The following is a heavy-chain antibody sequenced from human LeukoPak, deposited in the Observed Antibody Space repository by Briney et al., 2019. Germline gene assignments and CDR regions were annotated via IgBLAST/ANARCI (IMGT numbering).Heavy chain of an antibody. V-gene: IGHV4-59*01. D-gene: IGHD4-17*01. CDR1: GASISSSY. Sequence: SETLSLTCSVSGASISSSYCSWIRQPPGEGLEWIGYMYYSGSTNYNPSLKSRVTISADTSKNHLSLKMISVTAADTAFYYCARGGLYGDHWYFDLWGRGTLLTVSS. CDR3: ARGGLYGDHWYFDL. CDR2: MYYSGST. J-gene: IGHJ2*01.